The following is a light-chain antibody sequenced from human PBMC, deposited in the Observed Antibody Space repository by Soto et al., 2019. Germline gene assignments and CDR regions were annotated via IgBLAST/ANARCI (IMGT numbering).Light chain of an antibody. CDR3: QQYNSYWT. Sequence: IQMTQSPSTLSASIGDRVTITCRASQSISNSLAWYQQKPGKAPKFLIYGASSLESRVPSRFSGSGSGTEFTLTISSLQPDDFATYYCQQYNSYWTFGQGTKL. CDR1: QSISNS. J-gene: IGKJ1*01. V-gene: IGKV1-5*01. CDR2: GAS.